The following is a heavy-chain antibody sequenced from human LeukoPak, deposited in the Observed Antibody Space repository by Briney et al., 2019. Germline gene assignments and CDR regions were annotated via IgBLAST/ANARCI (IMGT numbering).Heavy chain of an antibody. D-gene: IGHD1-7*01. Sequence: GASVKVSCKASGYTFTSYGISWVRQAPGQGLEWMGWISAYNGNTNYAQKLQGRVTMTTDTSTSKAYMELRSLRSDDTAVYYCARTALKNWNSVGDPWGQGTLATVSS. CDR1: GYTFTSYG. J-gene: IGHJ5*02. CDR3: ARTALKNWNSVGDP. CDR2: ISAYNGNT. V-gene: IGHV1-18*01.